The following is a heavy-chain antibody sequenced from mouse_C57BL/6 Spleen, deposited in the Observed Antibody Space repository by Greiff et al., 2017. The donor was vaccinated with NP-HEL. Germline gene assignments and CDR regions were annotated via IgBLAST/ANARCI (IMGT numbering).Heavy chain of an antibody. D-gene: IGHD2-4*01. CDR3: ARHLDYDAWFAY. CDR2: ISSGGSYT. Sequence: VKVVESGGDLVKPGGSLKLSCAASGFTFSSYGMSWVRQTPDKRLEWVATISSGGSYTYYPDSVKGRFTISRDNAKNTLYLQMSNLKSEDTAMYYCARHLDYDAWFAYWGQGTLVTVSA. V-gene: IGHV5-6*01. J-gene: IGHJ3*01. CDR1: GFTFSSYG.